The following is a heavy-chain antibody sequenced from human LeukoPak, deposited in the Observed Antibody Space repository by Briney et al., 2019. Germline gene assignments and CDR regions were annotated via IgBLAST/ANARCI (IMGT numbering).Heavy chain of an antibody. J-gene: IGHJ5*02. Sequence: PSQTLSLTCTVSGGSISSGDYYWSWIRQPPGKGLEWIGYIYYSGSTYYNPSLKSRVTISVDTSKNQFSLKLSSVTAADTAVYYCARGGNYDILTGYYRRGHKGWFDPWGQGTLVTVSS. CDR3: ARGGNYDILTGYYRRGHKGWFDP. CDR1: GGSISSGDYY. CDR2: IYYSGST. D-gene: IGHD3-9*01. V-gene: IGHV4-30-4*01.